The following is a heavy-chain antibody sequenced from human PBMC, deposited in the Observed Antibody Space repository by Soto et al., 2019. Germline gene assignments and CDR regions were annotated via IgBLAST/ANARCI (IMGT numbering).Heavy chain of an antibody. J-gene: IGHJ4*02. Sequence: GFLRLSCSASGFNFAAYTMSWVRLTPGKGLEWVGFIRRIAYGGTTDYAASVKGRFTISRDDSRKIVYLQMSRLKIEDTAVYYCSRSLAIDFDSWGQGTLVTVSS. CDR1: GFNFAAYT. CDR3: SRSLAIDFDS. CDR2: IRRIAYGGTT. V-gene: IGHV3-49*04.